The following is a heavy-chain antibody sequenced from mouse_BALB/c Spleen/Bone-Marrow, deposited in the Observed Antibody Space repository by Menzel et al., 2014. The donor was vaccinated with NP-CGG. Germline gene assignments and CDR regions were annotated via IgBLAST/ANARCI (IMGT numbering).Heavy chain of an antibody. J-gene: IGHJ2*01. CDR2: IYPGDGDT. Sequence: QVQLKQSGAELVRPGSSVKISCKDSGYVFSSYWMNWVKQRPGQGLEWIGQIYPGDGDTNYNGKFKGKATLTADKSSSTAYMQLSSLTSEDSAVYFCARKYGDYWGQGTTLTVSS. D-gene: IGHD2-10*02. CDR3: ARKYGDY. CDR1: GYVFSSYW. V-gene: IGHV1-80*01.